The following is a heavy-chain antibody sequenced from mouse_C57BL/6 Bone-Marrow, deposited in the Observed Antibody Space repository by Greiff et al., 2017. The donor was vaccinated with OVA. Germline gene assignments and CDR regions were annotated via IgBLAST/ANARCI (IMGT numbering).Heavy chain of an antibody. CDR2: IDPSDSYT. V-gene: IGHV1-59*01. Sequence: QVQLQQPGAELVRPGTSVTLSCTASGYTFTSSWMHWVKQRPGQGLEWIGVIDPSDSYTNYNQKFQGKATLTVDTSSSTAYMQLSSLTSEDSALYYCARWYYGNYDYAMDYWGQGTSVTVSS. J-gene: IGHJ4*01. CDR3: ARWYYGNYDYAMDY. CDR1: GYTFTSSW. D-gene: IGHD2-1*01.